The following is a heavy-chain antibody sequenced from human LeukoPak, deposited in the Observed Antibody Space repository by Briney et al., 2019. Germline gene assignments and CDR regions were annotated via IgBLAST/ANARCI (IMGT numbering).Heavy chain of an antibody. Sequence: GGSLRLSCAASGFTFSSYAMHCVRQAPGKGLEWVAVISYDGSNKHSPDSVKGRFTISRDNSKNTLYLQMNSMRAEDTAVYYCARGAYDDYVKTLLDYWGQGTLVTVSS. CDR3: ARGAYDDYVKTLLDY. CDR2: ISYDGSNK. V-gene: IGHV3-30-3*01. CDR1: GFTFSSYA. D-gene: IGHD4-17*01. J-gene: IGHJ4*02.